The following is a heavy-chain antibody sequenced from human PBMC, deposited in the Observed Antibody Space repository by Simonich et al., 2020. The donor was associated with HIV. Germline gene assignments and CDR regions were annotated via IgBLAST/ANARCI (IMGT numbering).Heavy chain of an antibody. CDR2: SDPKSGGT. CDR3: ARQRGGDDAFDI. CDR1: GYTFTDYY. V-gene: IGHV1-2*06. J-gene: IGHJ3*02. Sequence: VQLVQSGAEVKKPGATVKISCKVSGYTFTDYYMHWVQQAPGQGLEWMGRSDPKSGGTNFAQKFQGRVTMTRDTSISTVYMELSSLRSDDTAVYYCARQRGGDDAFDIWGHGTMVTVSS. D-gene: IGHD2-21*02.